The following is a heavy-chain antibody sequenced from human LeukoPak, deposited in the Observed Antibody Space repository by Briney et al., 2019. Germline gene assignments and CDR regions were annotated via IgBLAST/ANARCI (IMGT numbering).Heavy chain of an antibody. Sequence: PGESLKISCKGSGYSFATYWIGWVRQMPGKGLEWMGIIYPGDPDTRYSPSFQGQVTISADKSISTAYLQWSSLKASDTAMYYCARHLYGGKSGVDYWGQGTLVTVSS. CDR2: IYPGDPDT. CDR3: ARHLYGGKSGVDY. J-gene: IGHJ4*02. CDR1: GYSFATYW. D-gene: IGHD4-23*01. V-gene: IGHV5-51*01.